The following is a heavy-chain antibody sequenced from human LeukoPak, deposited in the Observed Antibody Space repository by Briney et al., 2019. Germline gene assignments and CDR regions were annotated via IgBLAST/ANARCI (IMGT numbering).Heavy chain of an antibody. J-gene: IGHJ4*02. CDR3: ARDAVGATAN. CDR1: GGSISSYY. D-gene: IGHD1-26*01. CDR2: IYYSGST. Sequence: SETLSLTCTLSGGSISSYYCSWIRQPPGKGLEWIGYIYYSGSTNYNPSLKSRVTISLDTPKNQFSLKRRPVTPSATAVYYCARDAVGATANRGQGTLVTVSS. V-gene: IGHV4-59*12.